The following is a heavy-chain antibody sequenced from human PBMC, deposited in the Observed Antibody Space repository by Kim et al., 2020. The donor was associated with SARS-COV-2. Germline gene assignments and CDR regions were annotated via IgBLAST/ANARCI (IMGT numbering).Heavy chain of an antibody. CDR3: ARLEYSSSSGLFDP. CDR1: GGSVSSSNYY. CDR2: IYYTGDT. D-gene: IGHD6-6*01. V-gene: IGHV4-39*02. J-gene: IGHJ5*02. Sequence: SETLSLTCTVSGGSVSSSNYYWGWLRQPPGKGLEWIGNIYYTGDTYYNPSLKSRVTISVDTSKNHFSLKLSSLTAADTAGYYCARLEYSSSSGLFDPWGQGTLVTVPS.